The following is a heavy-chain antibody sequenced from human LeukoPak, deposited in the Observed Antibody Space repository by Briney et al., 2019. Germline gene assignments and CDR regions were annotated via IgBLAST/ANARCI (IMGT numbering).Heavy chain of an antibody. CDR3: ARYPYYYDSSGSTYNSYYFDY. V-gene: IGHV1-18*01. CDR2: IYTYNGNT. D-gene: IGHD3-22*01. J-gene: IGHJ4*02. Sequence: VASVKVSCKASGYTFTDYGISWVRQAPGQGLEWMGWIYTYNGNTNYAQKLQGRVTMTTDTSTSTAYMELRSLRSDDTAVYYCARYPYYYDSSGSTYNSYYFDYWGQGTLVTVFS. CDR1: GYTFTDYG.